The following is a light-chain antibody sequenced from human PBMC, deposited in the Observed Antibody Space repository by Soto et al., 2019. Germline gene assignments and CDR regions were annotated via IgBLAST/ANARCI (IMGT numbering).Light chain of an antibody. J-gene: IGLJ1*01. CDR2: GNS. CDR3: QSYDSSLSGFYV. V-gene: IGLV1-40*01. Sequence: QSALTQPASVSGSPGQSITISCTGTSSGVGAYNYVSWYQQLPGTAPKLLIYGNSNRPSGVPDRFSGSKSGTSASLAITGLQAEDEADYYCQSYDSSLSGFYVFGTGTKVTVL. CDR1: SSGVGAYNY.